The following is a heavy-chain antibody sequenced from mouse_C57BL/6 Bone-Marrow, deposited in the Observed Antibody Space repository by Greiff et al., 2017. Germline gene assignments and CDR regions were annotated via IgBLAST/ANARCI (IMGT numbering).Heavy chain of an antibody. CDR2: IYPRDGST. Sequence: QVQLQQPGAELVKPGASVKLSCKASGYTFTSYDINWVKQRPGQGLEWIGWIYPRDGSTKYNEKFKGKATLTVDTSFSTAYMELHSLTSEDSAVYFCARDYGSSYWYFDVWGTGTTVTVSS. CDR3: ARDYGSSYWYFDV. D-gene: IGHD1-1*01. CDR1: GYTFTSYD. J-gene: IGHJ1*03. V-gene: IGHV1-85*01.